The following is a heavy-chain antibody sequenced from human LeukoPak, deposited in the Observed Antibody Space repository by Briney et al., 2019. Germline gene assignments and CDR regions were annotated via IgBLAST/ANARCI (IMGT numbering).Heavy chain of an antibody. V-gene: IGHV4-59*11. J-gene: IGHJ6*03. CDR3: AREKWELLGEFSYYFDL. CDR2: VQPGGST. Sequence: SETLSLTCTVSGASMSGLSWSWIRQAPGKGLEWIGFVQPGGSTNYNPSLQSRVSISLDTSKNQFFLTLRSVTAADTAVYFCAREKWELLGEFSYYFDLWGKGTTVTVTS. D-gene: IGHD1-7*01. CDR1: GASMSGLS.